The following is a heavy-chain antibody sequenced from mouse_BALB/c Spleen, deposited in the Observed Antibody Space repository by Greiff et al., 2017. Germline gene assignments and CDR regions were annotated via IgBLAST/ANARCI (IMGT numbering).Heavy chain of an antibody. J-gene: IGHJ3*01. D-gene: IGHD1-1*01. V-gene: IGHV1-15*01. Sequence: VQLQQSGAELVRPGASVTLSCKASGYTFTDYEMHWVKQTPVHGLEWIGAIDPETGGTAYNQKFKGKATLTADKSSSTAYMELRSLTSEDSAVYYCTRPGSSYGFAYWGQGTLVTVSA. CDR3: TRPGSSYGFAY. CDR1: GYTFTDYE. CDR2: IDPETGGT.